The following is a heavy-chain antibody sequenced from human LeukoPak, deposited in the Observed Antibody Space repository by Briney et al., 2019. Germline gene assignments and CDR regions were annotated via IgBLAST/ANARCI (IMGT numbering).Heavy chain of an antibody. CDR3: ARAPLV. CDR2: IYFTGST. V-gene: IGHV4-59*06. CDR1: GGSISRCY. Sequence: SETLSLTCTVSGGSISRCYWSWIRQHPGKGLEWIGYIYFTGSTYCIPSLKSRVTISVDTSKNQFSLRLTSVTAADTAVYYCARAPLVWGQGTLVTVSS. J-gene: IGHJ4*02.